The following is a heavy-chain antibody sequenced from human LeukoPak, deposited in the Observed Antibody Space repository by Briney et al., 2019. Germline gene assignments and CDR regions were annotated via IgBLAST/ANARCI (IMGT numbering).Heavy chain of an antibody. CDR1: GNSFTGCY. CDR3: SSSSRGTADY. Sequence: ASVKVSCKASGNSFTGCYMHWVRQAPGQGLEWMGWINPNSGGTNYAQKFQGRVTMTRDTSISTAYMELSRLRSDDTAVYYCSSSSRGTADYLGQGTLVTVSS. J-gene: IGHJ4*02. CDR2: INPNSGGT. V-gene: IGHV1-2*02. D-gene: IGHD3-16*01.